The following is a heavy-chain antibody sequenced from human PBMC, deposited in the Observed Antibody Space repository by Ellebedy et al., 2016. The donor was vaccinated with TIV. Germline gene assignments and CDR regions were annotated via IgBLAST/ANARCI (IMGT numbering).Heavy chain of an antibody. V-gene: IGHV4-39*01. CDR3: ARMRYCGGDCWYFDY. J-gene: IGHJ4*02. CDR2: IYYTGST. Sequence: MPSETLSLTCTVSGGSISSSSYYWGWIRQPPGKGLEWIGSIYYTGSTSYKPPLKSRVSISVDTSKNQFSLKLSSVTAADTAVYYCARMRYCGGDCWYFDYWGQGTLVTVSS. D-gene: IGHD2-21*02. CDR1: GGSISSSSYY.